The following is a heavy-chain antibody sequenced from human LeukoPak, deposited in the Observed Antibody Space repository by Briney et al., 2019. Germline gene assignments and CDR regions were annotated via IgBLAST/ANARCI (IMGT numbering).Heavy chain of an antibody. CDR1: GFTFSSYA. D-gene: IGHD3/OR15-3a*01. CDR2: ISSNGGST. CDR3: AKDFGLTEFDY. Sequence: GGSLRLSCAASGFTFSSYAMHWVRQAPGKGLEYVSAISSNGGSTYYANSVKGRFTISRDNSKNTLYLQMNSLRAEDTAVYYCAKDFGLTEFDYWGQGTLVTVSS. J-gene: IGHJ4*02. V-gene: IGHV3-64*01.